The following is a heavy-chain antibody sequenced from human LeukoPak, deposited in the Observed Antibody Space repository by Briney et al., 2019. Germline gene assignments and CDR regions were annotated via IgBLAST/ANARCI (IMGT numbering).Heavy chain of an antibody. CDR3: ASFVGGSGSRDY. Sequence: EGSLRLSCAASGFTFSSYSVNWVRQAPGKGLEWVSSISSSSSYIYYADSVKGRFTISRDNAKNSLYLQMNSLRAEDTAVYYCASFVGGSGSRDYWGQGTLVTVSS. D-gene: IGHD3-10*01. J-gene: IGHJ4*02. CDR2: ISSSSSYI. V-gene: IGHV3-21*01. CDR1: GFTFSSYS.